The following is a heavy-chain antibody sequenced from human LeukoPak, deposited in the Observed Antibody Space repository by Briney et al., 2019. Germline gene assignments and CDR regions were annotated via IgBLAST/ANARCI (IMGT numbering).Heavy chain of an antibody. Sequence: SEALSLTCTVSGASISTYYWSWIRQSPETGLEWIANVHSSGSTYYNPSLKSRVTISMDTSKNQFSLKVTSVTPADTAVYYCARDIRTVGATLYFDYWGQGTLLTVSS. CDR3: ARDIRTVGATLYFDY. CDR2: VHSSGST. CDR1: GASISTYY. V-gene: IGHV4-59*01. D-gene: IGHD1-26*01. J-gene: IGHJ4*02.